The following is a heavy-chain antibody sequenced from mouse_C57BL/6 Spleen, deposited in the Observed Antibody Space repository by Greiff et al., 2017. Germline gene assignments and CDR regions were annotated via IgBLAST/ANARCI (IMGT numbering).Heavy chain of an antibody. J-gene: IGHJ1*03. CDR3: ARAYITTVVSYWYFDV. CDR2: IYPGDGDT. D-gene: IGHD1-1*01. Sequence: QVQLQQSGPELVKPGASVKISCKASGYAFSSSWMNWVKQRPGKGLEWIGRIYPGDGDTNYNGKFKGKATLTADKSSSTAYMQLSSLTSEDSAVYFCARAYITTVVSYWYFDVWGTGTTVTVSS. V-gene: IGHV1-82*01. CDR1: GYAFSSSW.